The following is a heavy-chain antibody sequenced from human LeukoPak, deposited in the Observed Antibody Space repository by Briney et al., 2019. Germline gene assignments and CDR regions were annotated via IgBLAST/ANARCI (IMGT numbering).Heavy chain of an antibody. Sequence: GGSLRLSCAASGFTVSSNYMSWVRQAPGKGLEWVSVIYSGGSTYYADSVKGRFTISRDNSKNTLYLQMNSLRAEDTAVYYGARGPYPWELFRTWGQGTLVTVSS. CDR2: IYSGGST. D-gene: IGHD1-26*01. V-gene: IGHV3-66*02. CDR3: ARGPYPWELFRT. CDR1: GFTVSSNY. J-gene: IGHJ4*02.